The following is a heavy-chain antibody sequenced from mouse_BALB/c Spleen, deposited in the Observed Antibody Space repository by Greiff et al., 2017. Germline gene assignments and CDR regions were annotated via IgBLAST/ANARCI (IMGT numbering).Heavy chain of an antibody. Sequence: EVMLVESGGGLVKPGGSLKLSCAASGFTFSSYAMSWVRQTPEKRLEWVASISSGGSTYYPDSVKGRFTISRDNARNILYLQMSSLRSEDAAMYYCARAYDWYFEVWGAGTTVTVSS. V-gene: IGHV5-6-5*01. CDR1: GFTFSSYA. CDR2: ISSGGST. J-gene: IGHJ1*01. CDR3: ARAYDWYFEV. D-gene: IGHD2-14*01.